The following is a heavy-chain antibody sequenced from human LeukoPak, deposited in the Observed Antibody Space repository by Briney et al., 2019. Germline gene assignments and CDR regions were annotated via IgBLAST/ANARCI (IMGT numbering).Heavy chain of an antibody. CDR3: AKLSLTAARMASSSDDY. CDR1: GFTFSSYG. V-gene: IGHV3-30*18. J-gene: IGHJ4*02. Sequence: PGGSLRLSCAASGFTFSSYGMHWVRQAPGKGLEWVAVISYDGSNKYYADSVKGRFTISRDNSKNTLYLQMNSLRAEDTAVYYCAKLSLTAARMASSSDDYWGQGTLVTVSS. D-gene: IGHD6-6*01. CDR2: ISYDGSNK.